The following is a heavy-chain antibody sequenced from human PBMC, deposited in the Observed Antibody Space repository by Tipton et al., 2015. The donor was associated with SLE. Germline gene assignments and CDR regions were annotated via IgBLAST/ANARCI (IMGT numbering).Heavy chain of an antibody. CDR2: IYSGDNI. Sequence: SLRLSCAVSGFTVSSNYLSWVRQAPGKGLEWVSVIYSGDNIYYADFVKGRFTISRDNSKNTLYLQMNSLRPEDTAVYYCARDHAMDVWGQGTTVTVSS. CDR3: ARDHAMDV. J-gene: IGHJ6*02. V-gene: IGHV3-66*02. CDR1: GFTVSSNY.